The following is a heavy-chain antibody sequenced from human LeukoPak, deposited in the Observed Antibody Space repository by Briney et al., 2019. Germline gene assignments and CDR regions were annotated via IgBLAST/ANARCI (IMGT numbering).Heavy chain of an antibody. CDR2: IKQDETEK. CDR3: VRLGSTSPGNWYKLFDQ. Sequence: ETLSLTCAVSGGSISSNNWWSWVRQPPGKGLEWVANIKQDETEKFYLGSVKGRFTISRDNAKNSLYLQMNSLRVEDTALYYCVRLGSTSPGNWYKLFDQWGQGTLVTVSS. V-gene: IGHV3-7*03. D-gene: IGHD2-2*01. J-gene: IGHJ4*02. CDR1: GGSISSNNW.